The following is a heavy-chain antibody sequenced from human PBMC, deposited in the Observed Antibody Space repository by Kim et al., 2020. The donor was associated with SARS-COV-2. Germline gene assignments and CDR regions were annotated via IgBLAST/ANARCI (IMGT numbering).Heavy chain of an antibody. CDR2: ISYDGSNK. CDR3: ARDRVRNFDY. J-gene: IGHJ4*02. Sequence: GGSLRLSCAASGFTFSSYAMHWVRQAPGKGLEWVAVISYDGSNKYYADSVKGRFTISRDNSKNTLYLQMNSLRAEDTAVYYCARDRVRNFDYWGQGTLVTVSS. CDR1: GFTFSSYA. V-gene: IGHV3-30-3*01. D-gene: IGHD3-10*01.